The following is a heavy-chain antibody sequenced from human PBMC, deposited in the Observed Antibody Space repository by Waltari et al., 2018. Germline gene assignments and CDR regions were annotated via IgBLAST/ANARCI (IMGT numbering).Heavy chain of an antibody. CDR3: ATGAGYGHIRFLRYFDL. V-gene: IGHV1-24*01. CDR2: FDPEDGET. CDR1: GYTLTELS. D-gene: IGHD5-18*01. Sequence: QVQLVQSGAEVKKPGASVKVSCKVSGYTLTELSMHWVRQSPGKGLVWMGGFDPEDGETIYAQKFQGRVTMTEDTSTDTAYMELSSLRSEDTAVYYCATGAGYGHIRFLRYFDLWGRGTLVTVSS. J-gene: IGHJ2*01.